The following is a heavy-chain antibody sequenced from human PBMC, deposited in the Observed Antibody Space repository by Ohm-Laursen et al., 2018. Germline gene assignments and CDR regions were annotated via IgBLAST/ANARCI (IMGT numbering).Heavy chain of an antibody. CDR1: GYRFTSYG. CDR2: ISAYSGNK. D-gene: IGHD2-21*01. CDR3: ARIGDDNWFDP. J-gene: IGHJ5*02. V-gene: IGHV1-18*01. Sequence: SVKVSCKASGYRFTSYGITWVRQVPGQGLERLGWISAYSGNKNYAQKLQDRVTLTTDTSTSTAYMEVRSLRSDDTAVYYCARIGDDNWFDPWGQGTLVTVSS.